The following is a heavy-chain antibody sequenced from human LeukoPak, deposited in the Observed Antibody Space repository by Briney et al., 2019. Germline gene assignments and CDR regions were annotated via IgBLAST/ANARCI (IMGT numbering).Heavy chain of an antibody. V-gene: IGHV3-30-3*01. Sequence: GGSLRLSCAASGFTFSSYAMHWVRQAPGKGLEWVAVISYDGSNKYYADSVKGRFTISRDNSKNTLCLQMNSLRAEDTAVYYCARGPESALNAFDIWGQGTMVTVSS. J-gene: IGHJ3*02. CDR1: GFTFSSYA. CDR3: ARGPESALNAFDI. CDR2: ISYDGSNK.